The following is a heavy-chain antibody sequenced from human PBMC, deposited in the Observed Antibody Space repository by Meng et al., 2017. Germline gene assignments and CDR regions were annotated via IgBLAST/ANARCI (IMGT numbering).Heavy chain of an antibody. V-gene: IGHV4-34*01. D-gene: IGHD2-21*02. CDR1: GGSFSGYY. Sequence: QVRLEQWGAGLLNPTGTLSLTCAVYGGSFSGYYWSWIRQPPGKGLEWIGEINHSGSTNYNPSLKSRVPISVDTSKNQFSLKLSSVTAADTAVYYCARVGKVVTAPLTYWGQGTLVTVSS. CDR2: INHSGST. J-gene: IGHJ4*02. CDR3: ARVGKVVTAPLTY.